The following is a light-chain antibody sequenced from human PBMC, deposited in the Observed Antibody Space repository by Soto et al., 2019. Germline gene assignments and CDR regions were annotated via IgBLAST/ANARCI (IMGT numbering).Light chain of an antibody. V-gene: IGLV2-11*01. CDR1: SSDVGAYNW. CDR3: CSDAGSYSLV. J-gene: IGLJ3*02. CDR2: DVT. Sequence: QSALTQPRSVSGSPGQSVTISCAGTSSDVGAYNWVSWYQQHPGKVPKLIIYDVTRRPSGVPDRFSGSKSGNTASLTISGLQADDEADYYCCSDAGSYSLVFGGGTKVTVL.